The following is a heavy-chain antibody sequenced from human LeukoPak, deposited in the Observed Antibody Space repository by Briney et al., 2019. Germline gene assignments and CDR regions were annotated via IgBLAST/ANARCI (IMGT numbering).Heavy chain of an antibody. Sequence: GGSLRLSCAASGFTFNDYWMNWVRQAPGKGLEWVANVKYDGSEKYYVDSVKGRFTISRDNAKNSLYLQMNSLRAEDTAVYYCARGSLGLGDSSGYYYQDYWGQGTLVTVPS. CDR3: ARGSLGLGDSSGYYYQDY. J-gene: IGHJ4*02. D-gene: IGHD3-22*01. CDR2: VKYDGSEK. V-gene: IGHV3-7*01. CDR1: GFTFNDYW.